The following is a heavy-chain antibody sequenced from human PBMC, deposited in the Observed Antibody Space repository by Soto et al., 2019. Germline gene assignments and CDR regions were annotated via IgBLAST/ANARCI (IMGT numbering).Heavy chain of an antibody. J-gene: IGHJ5*02. Sequence: QVQLVQSGAEVKKPGASVKVSCKASGGTFSSYAISWVRQAPGQGLGSMGGIIPILGTANYAQKFQGRVTITADASTSTAYMELSSLRSEDTAVYYCARSGWANGGVITWCQGTLVTVSS. CDR3: ARSGWANGGVIT. V-gene: IGHV1-69*01. D-gene: IGHD3-16*01. CDR1: GGTFSSYA. CDR2: IIPILGTA.